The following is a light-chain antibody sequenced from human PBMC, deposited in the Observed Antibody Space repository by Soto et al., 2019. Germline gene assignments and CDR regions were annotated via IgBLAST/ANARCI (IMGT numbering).Light chain of an antibody. CDR3: QQYNNWPRT. J-gene: IGKJ1*01. CDR2: GAS. Sequence: EIVMTQSPATLSVSPGERVTLSCRASQSMSSNLAWYQQKRGQAPRLLIYGASTRASGIPARFSGSWSGTEFTLPISSLQSEDFAVYYCQQYNNWPRTFGQGTKVEI. V-gene: IGKV3-15*01. CDR1: QSMSSN.